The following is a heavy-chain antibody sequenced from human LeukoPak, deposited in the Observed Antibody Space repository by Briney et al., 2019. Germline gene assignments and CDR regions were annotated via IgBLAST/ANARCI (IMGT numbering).Heavy chain of an antibody. J-gene: IGHJ6*03. CDR3: ARGQLLLEGYFYYMDV. V-gene: IGHV3-30-3*01. CDR1: GFTFSSYP. CDR2: VSDDGNKK. Sequence: GGSLRLSCAASGFTFSSYPMHWVRQAPGKGLEWVAVVSDDGNKKFDADFVRGRFTISRDNSKNTLYLQMNSLRGEDTAVYYCARGQLLLEGYFYYMDVWGEGTTVAVSS. D-gene: IGHD2-2*01.